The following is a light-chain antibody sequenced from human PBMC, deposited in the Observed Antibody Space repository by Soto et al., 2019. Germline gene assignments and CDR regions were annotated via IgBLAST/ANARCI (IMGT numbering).Light chain of an antibody. Sequence: SVLTQPPSASGIPGQRVTISCSGSSSNIGSNTVNWYQQLPGTAPKLLIYSNNQRPSGVPDRFSGSKSGTSASLAISGLQSEDEADYYCAAWDDSLNGLYVFGTGTKAPS. J-gene: IGLJ1*01. V-gene: IGLV1-44*01. CDR1: SSNIGSNT. CDR2: SNN. CDR3: AAWDDSLNGLYV.